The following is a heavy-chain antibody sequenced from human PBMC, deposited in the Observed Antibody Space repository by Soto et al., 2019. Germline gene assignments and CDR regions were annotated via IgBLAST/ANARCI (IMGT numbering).Heavy chain of an antibody. V-gene: IGHV4-59*01. J-gene: IGHJ4*02. D-gene: IGHD2-8*01. CDR1: GGSISSYY. Sequence: QVQLQESGPGLVKPSETLSLTCTVSGGSISSYYWSWIRQPPGKGLEWIGYIYYTGSTSYNPSLKRRVTISVDTSTNQLSLKLSSVTAADTAMYYCAREGYCTTTACYYYFLSWGQGTRVTVSS. CDR3: AREGYCTTTACYYYFLS. CDR2: IYYTGST.